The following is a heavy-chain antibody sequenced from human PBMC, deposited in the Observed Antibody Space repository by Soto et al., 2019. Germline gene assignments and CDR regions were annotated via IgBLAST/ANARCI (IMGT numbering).Heavy chain of an antibody. CDR3: ARGYPLNWNFSRASFYYYMDV. V-gene: IGHV6-1*01. CDR1: GDSVSSNSAA. Sequence: SQTLSLTCAISGDSVSSNSAAWNWIRQSPSRGLEWLGRTYYRSKWYNDYAVSVKSRITINPDTSKNQFSLQLNSVTPEGTAVYYCARGYPLNWNFSRASFYYYMDVWGKGTTVTVSS. D-gene: IGHD1-7*01. J-gene: IGHJ6*03. CDR2: TYYRSKWYN.